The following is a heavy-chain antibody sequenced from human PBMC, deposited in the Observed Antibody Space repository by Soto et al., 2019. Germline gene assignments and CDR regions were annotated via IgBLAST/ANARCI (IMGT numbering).Heavy chain of an antibody. J-gene: IGHJ5*02. D-gene: IGHD3-9*01. Sequence: PSQTLSLTCAISGDSVSSKTAAWNWIRQSPSGGLEWLGRTYFRSKWYNDYAISVKSRITINPDTSKNQFSLLLNSVTPEDTAVYYCARVSFDHFVHWFDPWGQGTLVTVSS. V-gene: IGHV6-1*01. CDR3: ARVSFDHFVHWFDP. CDR1: GDSVSSKTAA. CDR2: TYFRSKWYN.